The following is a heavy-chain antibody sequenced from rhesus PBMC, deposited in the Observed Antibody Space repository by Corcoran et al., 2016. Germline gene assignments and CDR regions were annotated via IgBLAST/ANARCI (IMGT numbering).Heavy chain of an antibody. Sequence: QVQLQESGPGLVKPSETLSLTCAVSGGSISDSYYWNWIRQPPGKGLEWIGNISGRSRSPSYHPSLKSRVTISRDTSKNQFSLKLSSVTAADTAVYYCARDTGIQWVQTPDAFDFWGQGLRVTVSS. D-gene: IGHD5-42*01. CDR3: ARDTGIQWVQTPDAFDF. CDR2: ISGRSRSP. J-gene: IGHJ3*01. V-gene: IGHV4S7*01. CDR1: GGSISDSYY.